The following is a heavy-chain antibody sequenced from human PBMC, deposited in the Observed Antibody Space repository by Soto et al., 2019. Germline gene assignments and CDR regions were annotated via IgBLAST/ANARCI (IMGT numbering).Heavy chain of an antibody. Sequence: PGGSLRLSCAASGFTFSSYEMNWVRQAPGKGLEWVSYISSSGSTIYYADSVKGRFTISRDNAENSLYLQMNSLRAEDTAVYYCARGQPEWSPIGWFDPWGQGTLVTVSS. D-gene: IGHD3-3*01. CDR1: GFTFSSYE. CDR2: ISSSGSTI. J-gene: IGHJ5*02. V-gene: IGHV3-48*03. CDR3: ARGQPEWSPIGWFDP.